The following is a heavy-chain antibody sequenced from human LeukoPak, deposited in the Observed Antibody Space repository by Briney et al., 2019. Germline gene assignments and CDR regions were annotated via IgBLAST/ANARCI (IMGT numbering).Heavy chain of an antibody. CDR1: GGSISSITYY. D-gene: IGHD1-7*01. CDR3: ARLYGNYQNYFDY. CDR2: MYYRGNT. V-gene: IGHV4-39*07. Sequence: SETLSLTCTVSGGSISSITYYWGWIRQPPGKGLEWVGHMYYRGNTFYNPSLKSRVTISVDTSKNQFSLKLRSVTAADTAVYFCARLYGNYQNYFDYWGQGTLVTVSS. J-gene: IGHJ4*02.